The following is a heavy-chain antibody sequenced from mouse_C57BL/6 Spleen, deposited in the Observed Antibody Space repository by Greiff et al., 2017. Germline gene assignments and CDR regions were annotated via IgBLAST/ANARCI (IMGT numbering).Heavy chain of an antibody. Sequence: DVHLVESGGGLVKPGGSLKLSCAASGFTFSDYGMHWVRQAPEKGLEWVAYISSGSSTIYYADTVKGRFTIARDNAKDTLLLQRTSLGYEDTDMYYCARGPFYFDYWGQGTTLTVSS. CDR3: ARGPFYFDY. J-gene: IGHJ2*01. V-gene: IGHV5-17*01. CDR2: ISSGSSTI. CDR1: GFTFSDYG.